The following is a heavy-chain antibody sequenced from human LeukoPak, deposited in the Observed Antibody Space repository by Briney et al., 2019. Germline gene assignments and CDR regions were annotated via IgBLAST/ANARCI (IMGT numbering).Heavy chain of an antibody. J-gene: IGHJ4*02. D-gene: IGHD2-15*01. CDR1: GGSFSGYY. CDR3: ARGTKRAVRYCSGGSCYPRFDY. CDR2: INHSGST. Sequence: SETLSLTCAVYGGSFSGYYWSWIRQPPGKGLEWIGEINHSGSTNYNPSLKSRVTISVDTSKNQFSLKLSSVTAADTAVYYCARGTKRAVRYCSGGSCYPRFDYWGQGNLVTVSS. V-gene: IGHV4-34*01.